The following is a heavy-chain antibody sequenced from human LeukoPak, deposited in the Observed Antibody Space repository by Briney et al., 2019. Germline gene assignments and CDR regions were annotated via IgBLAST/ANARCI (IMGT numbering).Heavy chain of an antibody. J-gene: IGHJ4*02. D-gene: IGHD3-10*01. CDR2: INHSGST. V-gene: IGHV4-34*01. CDR3: ARGGRSYYGSGSYYNY. CDR1: GGSFSGYY. Sequence: SETLSLTCAVYGGSFSGYYWSWIRQPPGKGLEWNGEINHSGSTNYNPSLKSRVTISVDTSKNQFSLKLSPVIAADTAVYYCARGGRSYYGSGSYYNYWSQGTLVTVSS.